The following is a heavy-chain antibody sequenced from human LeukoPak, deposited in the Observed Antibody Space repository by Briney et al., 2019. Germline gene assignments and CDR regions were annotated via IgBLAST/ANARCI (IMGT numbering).Heavy chain of an antibody. D-gene: IGHD3-16*02. V-gene: IGHV4-4*07. J-gene: IGHJ4*02. CDR1: GVSISSYY. Sequence: SETLSLTCTVSGVSISSYYWSWIRQPAGKGLEWIGRIYTSGSTNYNPSLKSRVTMSVDTSKNQFSLKLSSVTAADTAVYYCARDGEMITFGGVIVPLEDYWGQGTLVTVSS. CDR2: IYTSGST. CDR3: ARDGEMITFGGVIVPLEDY.